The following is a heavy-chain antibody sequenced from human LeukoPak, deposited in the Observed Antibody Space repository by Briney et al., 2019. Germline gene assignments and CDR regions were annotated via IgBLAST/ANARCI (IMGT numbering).Heavy chain of an antibody. V-gene: IGHV3-30-3*01. CDR3: ARGRYQLPSDYYYYMDV. Sequence: GGSLRLSCAASGFTFSSYAMHWVRQAPGKGLEWVAVISYDGSNKYYADSVKGRFTISRDNSKNTLYLQMNSLQAEDTAVYYCARGRYQLPSDYYYYMDVWGKGSTVTVSS. CDR1: GFTFSSYA. J-gene: IGHJ6*03. D-gene: IGHD2-2*01. CDR2: ISYDGSNK.